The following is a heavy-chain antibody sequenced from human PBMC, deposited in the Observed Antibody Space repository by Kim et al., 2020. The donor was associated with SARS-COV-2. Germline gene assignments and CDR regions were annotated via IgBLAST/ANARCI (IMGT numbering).Heavy chain of an antibody. CDR3: ARAYSSSWAITDAFDV. CDR1: GGSISSYY. CDR2: IYYSGST. J-gene: IGHJ3*01. D-gene: IGHD6-13*01. Sequence: SETLSLTCTVSGGSISSYYWSWIRQPPGKGLEWIGYIYYSGSTNYNLSLKSRVTISVDTSKNQFSLKLSSVIAADTAVYYCARAYSSSWAITDAFDVWGQGTMVTVAS. V-gene: IGHV4-59*08.